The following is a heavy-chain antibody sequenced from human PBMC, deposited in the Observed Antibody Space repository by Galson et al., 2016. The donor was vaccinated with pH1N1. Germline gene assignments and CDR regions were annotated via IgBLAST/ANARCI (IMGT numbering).Heavy chain of an antibody. CDR1: GFSLSTTGMR. CDR3: ARSRRMAAVGTSGYCYNSMDV. V-gene: IGHV2-70*04. D-gene: IGHD6-13*01. CDR2: IDWDDSK. J-gene: IGHJ6*02. Sequence: PALVKPTQTLTLTCTFSGFSLSTTGMRVSWIRQPPGKALEWLARIDWDDSKFYSTSLKTRVTISKDTSKNQVVLEMTNMDPVDTATYYCARSRRMAAVGTSGYCYNSMDVWGQGTTVPVSS.